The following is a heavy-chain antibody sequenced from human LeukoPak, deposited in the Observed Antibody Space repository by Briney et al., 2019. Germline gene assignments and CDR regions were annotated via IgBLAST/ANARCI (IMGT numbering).Heavy chain of an antibody. CDR2: IWYDGGNK. Sequence: GGSLRLSCAASGFTFSNYGFHWVRQPPGKGLEWVAVIWYDGGNKYYADYVKGRFTISRDDSKNTLYLQMNSLRAEDTAVYYCARLSGSFLDYWGQGTLVTVSS. CDR1: GFTFSNYG. D-gene: IGHD1-26*01. CDR3: ARLSGSFLDY. V-gene: IGHV3-33*01. J-gene: IGHJ4*02.